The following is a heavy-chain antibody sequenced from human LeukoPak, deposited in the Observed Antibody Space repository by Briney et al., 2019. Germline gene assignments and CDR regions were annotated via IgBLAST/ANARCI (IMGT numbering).Heavy chain of an antibody. CDR2: IYYSGST. D-gene: IGHD3-10*01. CDR3: ARHGGYYSGSGSSDGMDV. V-gene: IGHV4-39*01. CDR1: GGSIISSSYY. Sequence: PSETLSLTCTVSGGSIISSSYYWGWIRQPPGKGLEWIGSIYYSGSTYYNPSLKSRVTISVDTSKNQFSLKLSSVTAADTAVYYCARHGGYYSGSGSSDGMDVWGQGTTVTVSS. J-gene: IGHJ6*02.